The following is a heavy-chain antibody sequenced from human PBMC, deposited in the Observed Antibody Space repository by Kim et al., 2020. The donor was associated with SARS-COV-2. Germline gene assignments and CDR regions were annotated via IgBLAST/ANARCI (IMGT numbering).Heavy chain of an antibody. CDR2: ISGSGGST. CDR3: AKDRRIVTMTRILYYMDV. J-gene: IGHJ6*03. CDR1: GFTFSSYA. V-gene: IGHV3-23*01. D-gene: IGHD3-22*01. Sequence: GGSLRLSCAASGFTFSSYAMSWVRQAPGKGLEWVSAISGSGGSTYYADSVKGRFTISRDNSKNTLYLQMNSLRAEDTAVYYCAKDRRIVTMTRILYYMDVWGKGTTVTVSS.